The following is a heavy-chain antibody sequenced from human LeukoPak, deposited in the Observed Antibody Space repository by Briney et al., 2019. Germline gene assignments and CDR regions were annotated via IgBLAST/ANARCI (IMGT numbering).Heavy chain of an antibody. V-gene: IGHV4-59*01. Sequence: SETLSLTCTVSGGSISSYYWSWIRQPPGKGLEWIGYISYSGNTNYNPSLKSRVTISIDTSKNQFSLKLSSVTAADTAVYYCARGHRGAPDNFDYWGQGTLVTVSS. D-gene: IGHD3-10*01. CDR1: GGSISSYY. CDR3: ARGHRGAPDNFDY. CDR2: ISYSGNT. J-gene: IGHJ4*02.